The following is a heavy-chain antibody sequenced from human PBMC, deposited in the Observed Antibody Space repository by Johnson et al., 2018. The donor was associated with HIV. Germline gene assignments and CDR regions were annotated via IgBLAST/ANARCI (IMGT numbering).Heavy chain of an antibody. Sequence: VQLVESGGGLVQPGGSLRLSCAASGFTFSSYALTWVRQAPGKGLEWVSTVSDGAGNTYYADSVKGRFTISRDNSKNTLYLQMNTLRAEDTAVYYCAREAGAFDIWGQGTTVTVSP. V-gene: IGHV3-23*04. J-gene: IGHJ3*02. CDR3: AREAGAFDI. CDR1: GFTFSSYA. CDR2: VSDGAGNT.